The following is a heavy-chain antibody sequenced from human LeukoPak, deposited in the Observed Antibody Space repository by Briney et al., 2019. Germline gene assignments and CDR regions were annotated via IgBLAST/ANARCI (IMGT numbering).Heavy chain of an antibody. Sequence: ASVKVSCKASGYTFTSFGITWVRQAPGQGLEWMGWISAYNGNTNYALKLQGRVTMTTDTSTRTAYMELRSLRSDDTAVYYCARDASYDSSGYYPLGSWGQGTLVTVSS. D-gene: IGHD3-22*01. CDR2: ISAYNGNT. V-gene: IGHV1-18*01. CDR3: ARDASYDSSGYYPLGS. CDR1: GYTFTSFG. J-gene: IGHJ4*02.